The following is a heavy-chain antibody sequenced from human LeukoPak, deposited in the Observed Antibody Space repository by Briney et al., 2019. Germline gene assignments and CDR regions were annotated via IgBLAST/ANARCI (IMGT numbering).Heavy chain of an antibody. CDR1: GFTFSSYW. V-gene: IGHV3-74*01. CDR3: ARESPYYYEYYFDY. Sequence: PGGSLRLSCAASGFTFSSYWMHWVRQAPGKGLVWVSRINSDGSSTSYADSVKGRFTISRDNAKNTLYLQMNSLRPEDTAVYYCARESPYYYEYYFDYWGQGTLVTVSS. CDR2: INSDGSST. J-gene: IGHJ4*02. D-gene: IGHD3-22*01.